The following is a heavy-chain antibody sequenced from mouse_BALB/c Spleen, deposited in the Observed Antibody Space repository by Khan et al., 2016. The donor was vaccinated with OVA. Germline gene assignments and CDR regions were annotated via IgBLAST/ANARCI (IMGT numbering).Heavy chain of an antibody. Sequence: LVESGGGLVKPGGSLKVSCAVSGFTLSRYAMSWVRQTPEKRLEWVATISSGGTYTYYPDRVKGRFTISRDNAENTLYLQMSSLRSEDTAMYYCARSDGYYGRGAMDYWGQGTSVTVSA. CDR1: GFTLSRYA. J-gene: IGHJ4*01. CDR3: ARSDGYYGRGAMDY. D-gene: IGHD2-3*01. CDR2: ISSGGTYT. V-gene: IGHV5-9-3*01.